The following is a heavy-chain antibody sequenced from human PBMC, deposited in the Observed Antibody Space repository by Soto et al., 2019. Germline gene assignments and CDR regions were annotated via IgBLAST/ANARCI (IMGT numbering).Heavy chain of an antibody. CDR2: IYHSGST. Sequence: PLYITCAVSGAPISSTDYPLSWIRQPPGNSREWIGYIYHSGSTYYIPSLKSRVTISVDRSKNQFSLKLSSVNAGEKAVYYCARAQSPNYYDSSGFQTNWFDAWGQVTLVTAPQ. CDR3: ARAQSPNYYDSSGFQTNWFDA. J-gene: IGHJ5*02. CDR1: GAPISSTDYP. V-gene: IGHV4-30-2*01. D-gene: IGHD3-22*01.